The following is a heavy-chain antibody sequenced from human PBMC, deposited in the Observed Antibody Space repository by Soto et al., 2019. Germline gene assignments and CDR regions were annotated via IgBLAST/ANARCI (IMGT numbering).Heavy chain of an antibody. J-gene: IGHJ4*02. CDR2: TYYRSKWYN. CDR1: GDSVSSNSAA. V-gene: IGHV6-1*01. D-gene: IGHD1-26*01. Sequence: QVQLQQSGPGLVKPSQTLSLTCAISGDSVSSNSAAWNWIRQSPSRGLEWLGRTYYRSKWYNDYAVSVKSRITINPDTSKNPFALQLNSVTPEDTAVYYCAASYYGGNSELLNYWGQGTLVTVSS. CDR3: AASYYGGNSELLNY.